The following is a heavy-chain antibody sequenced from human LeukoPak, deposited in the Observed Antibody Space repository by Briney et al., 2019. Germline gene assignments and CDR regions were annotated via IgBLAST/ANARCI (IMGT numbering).Heavy chain of an antibody. J-gene: IGHJ4*02. D-gene: IGHD2-2*02. V-gene: IGHV1-46*01. CDR1: GYTFTSYY. CDR3: ARDEEGSAAILACYFDY. CDR2: INPSGGST. Sequence: ASVKVSCKASGYTFTSYYMHWVRQAPGQGLEWMGIINPSGGSTSYAQKFQGRVTMTRDTSTSTVYMELSSLRSEDTAVYYCARDEEGSAAILACYFDYWGQGTLVTVSS.